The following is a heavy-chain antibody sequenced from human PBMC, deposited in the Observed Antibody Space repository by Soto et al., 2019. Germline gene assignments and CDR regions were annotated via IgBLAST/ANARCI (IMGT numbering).Heavy chain of an antibody. CDR1: GGTFTTYA. CDR2: IIPMYNKP. V-gene: IGHV1-69*01. D-gene: IGHD4-4*01. CDR3: ARGYRGGYYYAMDV. Sequence: QVQLVQSGAEVKKPGSSVRVSCQASGGTFTTYAFNWVRQAPGQGLEWMGGIIPMYNKPNYAPNFLGRVTISADPSTSTAYMELTTLRSEDTAVDFCARGYRGGYYYAMDVWGQGTPVTVSS. J-gene: IGHJ6*02.